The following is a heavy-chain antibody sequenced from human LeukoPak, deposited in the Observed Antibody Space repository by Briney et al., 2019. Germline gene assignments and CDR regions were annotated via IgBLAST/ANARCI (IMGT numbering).Heavy chain of an antibody. Sequence: SGTLSLTCAVSGDSINSFHWWTWVRQPPGKGLEWIGEIYHDESTNYNPSLESRVTKSVDKSSNEFSLRLTSVTAADTAVYFCARDSHYATGDFYMSYFFDYWGQGTLVTVSS. CDR1: GDSINSFHW. D-gene: IGHD3-10*01. CDR2: IYHDEST. J-gene: IGHJ4*02. CDR3: ARDSHYATGDFYMSYFFDY. V-gene: IGHV4-4*02.